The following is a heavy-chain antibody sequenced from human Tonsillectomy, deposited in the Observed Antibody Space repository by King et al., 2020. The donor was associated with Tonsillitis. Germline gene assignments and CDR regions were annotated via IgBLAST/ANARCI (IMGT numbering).Heavy chain of an antibody. CDR3: ATQRPLGSSSWYYYGMDV. Sequence: EVQLVESGGGLVQPGGSLRLSCAASGFTFSSYAMSWVRQAPGKGLEWVSVIYSGGSSTYYADSVKGRFTISRDNSKNTLYLQMNSLRDEDTAVYYCATQRPLGSSSWYYYGMDVWGQGTTVTVSS. V-gene: IGHV3-23*03. D-gene: IGHD6-13*01. J-gene: IGHJ6*02. CDR2: IYSGGSST. CDR1: GFTFSSYA.